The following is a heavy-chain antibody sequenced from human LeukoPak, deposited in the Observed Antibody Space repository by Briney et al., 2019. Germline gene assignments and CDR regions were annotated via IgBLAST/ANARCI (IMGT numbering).Heavy chain of an antibody. CDR3: ARETRFIAAAGTLFY. CDR2: INHSGST. J-gene: IGHJ4*02. CDR1: GGSFSGYY. V-gene: IGHV4-34*01. D-gene: IGHD6-13*01. Sequence: SETLSLTCAVYGGSFSGYYWSWIRQPPGKGLDWIGEINHSGSTNYNPSLKSRVTISVDTSKNQFSLKLSSVTAADTAVYYCARETRFIAAAGTLFYWGQGTLVTVSS.